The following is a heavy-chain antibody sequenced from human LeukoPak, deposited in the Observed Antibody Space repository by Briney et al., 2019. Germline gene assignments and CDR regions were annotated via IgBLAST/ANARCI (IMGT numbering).Heavy chain of an antibody. V-gene: IGHV1-69*04. CDR2: IIPILNVP. D-gene: IGHD2-15*01. J-gene: IGHJ4*02. CDR1: GGTFSDYS. Sequence: GASVKVSCEASGGTFSDYSISWVRQAPGQGLEWMGRIIPILNVPNYAQKFEGRVTITADKSTSTAYMELSSLKSEDTAVYFCARDRPRARYFDYWGQGTLVTVSS. CDR3: ARDRPRARYFDY.